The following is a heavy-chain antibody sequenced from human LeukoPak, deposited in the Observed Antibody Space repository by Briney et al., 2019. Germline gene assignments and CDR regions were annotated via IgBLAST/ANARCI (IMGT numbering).Heavy chain of an antibody. CDR1: GLIFSTYT. D-gene: IGHD5-12*01. J-gene: IGHJ5*02. CDR2: INGDGRTT. CDR3: VGDQVDNVGWLT. V-gene: IGHV3-64D*06. Sequence: TGGSLRLSCSASGLIFSTYTMYWVRQAPGKGLEFVSVINGDGRTTYYADSVKGRFTISRDNSKNTLYLQMNSLRAEDTAVYYCVGDQVDNVGWLTWGQGTRVTVSS.